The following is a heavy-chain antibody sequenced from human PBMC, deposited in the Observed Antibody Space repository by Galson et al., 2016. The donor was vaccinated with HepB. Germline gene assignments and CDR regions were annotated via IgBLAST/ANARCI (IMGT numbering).Heavy chain of an antibody. Sequence: SLRLSCAASGFTFSGCWMHWVRQAPGKGLEWVSRVNGDGRSTNYADSVKGRLTISRDNAKSTLYLQMTSLRAEDTAMYYCARDVNGDLGGHWGQGALVVVSS. V-gene: IGHV3-74*01. D-gene: IGHD2-8*01. J-gene: IGHJ4*02. CDR2: VNGDGRST. CDR1: GFTFSGCW. CDR3: ARDVNGDLGGH.